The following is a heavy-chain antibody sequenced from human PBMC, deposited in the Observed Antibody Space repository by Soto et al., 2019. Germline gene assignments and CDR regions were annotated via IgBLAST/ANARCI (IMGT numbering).Heavy chain of an antibody. CDR3: ARGRTVLRFLEWLDAGDY. J-gene: IGHJ4*02. CDR2: MNPNSGNT. CDR1: GYTFTSYD. D-gene: IGHD3-3*01. V-gene: IGHV1-8*01. Sequence: ASVKVSCKASGYTFTSYDINWVRQATGQGLEWMRWMNPNSGNTGYAQKFQGRVTMTRNTSISTAYMELSSLRSEDTAVYYCARGRTVLRFLEWLDAGDYWGQGTLVTVS.